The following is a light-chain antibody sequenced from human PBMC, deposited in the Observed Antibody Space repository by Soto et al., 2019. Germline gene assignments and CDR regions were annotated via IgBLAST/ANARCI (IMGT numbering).Light chain of an antibody. Sequence: EIVMTQSPATLSVSPGERVTLCCRASQSVSNNLAWYQQKPGQAPRLLIYGASIRLTGIPDRFIGSGSGTDFTLTISRLEPGDFATYYCQQYNSYSRTFGQGTKVDIK. CDR1: QSVSNN. V-gene: IGKV3D-15*01. CDR2: GAS. CDR3: QQYNSYSRT. J-gene: IGKJ1*01.